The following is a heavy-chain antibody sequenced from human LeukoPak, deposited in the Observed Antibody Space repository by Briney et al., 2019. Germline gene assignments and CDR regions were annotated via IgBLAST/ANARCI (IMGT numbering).Heavy chain of an antibody. CDR2: IIPIFGTA. CDR1: GGTFSSYA. D-gene: IGHD3-22*01. J-gene: IGHJ6*02. CDR3: ARGIVYYFDSSGYYNYYGMDV. V-gene: IGHV1-69*13. Sequence: ASVKVSCKASGGTFSSYAISWVRQAPGQGLEWMGGIIPIFGTANYAQKFQGRVTITADESTSTAYMELSSLRSEDTAVYYCARGIVYYFDSSGYYNYYGMDVWGQGTTVTVSS.